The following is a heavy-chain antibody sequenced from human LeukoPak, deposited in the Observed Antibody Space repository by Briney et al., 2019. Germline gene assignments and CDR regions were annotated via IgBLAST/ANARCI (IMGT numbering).Heavy chain of an antibody. D-gene: IGHD5-24*01. V-gene: IGHV1-69*06. CDR3: ARGRVEMATIDFDY. CDR2: IIPIFGTA. CDR1: GGTFSSYA. Sequence: SVKVSCKASGGTFSSYAISWVRQAPGQGLEWMGGIIPIFGTANYAQKFQGRVTITADKSTSTAYMELSSLRSEDTAVYYCARGRVEMATIDFDYWGQGTLVTVSS. J-gene: IGHJ4*02.